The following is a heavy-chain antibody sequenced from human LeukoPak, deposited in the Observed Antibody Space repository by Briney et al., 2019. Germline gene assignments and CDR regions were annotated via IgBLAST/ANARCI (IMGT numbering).Heavy chain of an antibody. J-gene: IGHJ6*03. Sequence: PSETLSLTCAVSGGSISSGNWWSWVRQPPGKGLEWIGEIYRTGSTNYNPSLKSRVTISVDTSKNQFSLKLSSVTAADTAVYYCARTTEGGYTYDYFYYYYMDVWGKGTTVTISS. CDR2: IYRTGST. V-gene: IGHV4-4*02. CDR3: ARTTEGGYTYDYFYYYYMDV. CDR1: GGSISSGNW. D-gene: IGHD5-18*01.